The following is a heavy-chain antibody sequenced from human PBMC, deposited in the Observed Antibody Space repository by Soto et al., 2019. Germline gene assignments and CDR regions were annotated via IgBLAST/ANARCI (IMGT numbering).Heavy chain of an antibody. CDR3: ARGPHFYYYYGMDV. V-gene: IGHV4-34*01. CDR1: GGSFSGYY. J-gene: IGHJ6*02. CDR2: INHSGST. Sequence: PSETLSLTCAVYGGSFSGYYWSWIRQPPGKGLEWIGEINHSGSTNYNPSLKSRVTISVDTSKNQFSLKLSYVTAADTAVYYCARGPHFYYYYGMDVWGQGTTVTVSS.